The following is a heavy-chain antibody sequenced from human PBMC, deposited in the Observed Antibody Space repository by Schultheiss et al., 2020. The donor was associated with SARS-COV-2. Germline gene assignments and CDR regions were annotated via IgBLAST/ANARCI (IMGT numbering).Heavy chain of an antibody. CDR2: MNPNSGNT. V-gene: IGHV1-2*04. CDR3: ARDVPHIVVVPAAISYGMDV. Sequence: ASVKVSCKASGYTFTSYYMHWVRQAPGQGLEWMGWMNPNSGNTGYAQKFQGWVTMTRDTSISTAYMELSRLRAEDTAVYYCARDVPHIVVVPAAISYGMDVWGQGTTVTVSS. CDR1: GYTFTSYY. J-gene: IGHJ6*02. D-gene: IGHD2-2*01.